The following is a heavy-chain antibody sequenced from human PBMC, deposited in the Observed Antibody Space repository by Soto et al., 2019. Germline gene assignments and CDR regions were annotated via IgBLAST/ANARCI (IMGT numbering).Heavy chain of an antibody. Sequence: SETLSLTCAVYGGSFSSYYWSWIRQPPGKGLEWIGEINHSGSTNYNPSLKSRVTISVDTSKNQFSLKLSSVTAADTAVYYCARGLDDSSGYYYGDYFDYWGQGTLVTVSS. V-gene: IGHV4-34*01. D-gene: IGHD3-22*01. CDR1: GGSFSSYY. CDR2: INHSGST. CDR3: ARGLDDSSGYYYGDYFDY. J-gene: IGHJ4*02.